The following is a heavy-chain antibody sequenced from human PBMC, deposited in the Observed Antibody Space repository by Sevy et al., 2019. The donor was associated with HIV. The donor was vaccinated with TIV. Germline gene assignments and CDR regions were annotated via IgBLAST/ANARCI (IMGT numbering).Heavy chain of an antibody. CDR2: IYSGGST. CDR3: ARSSCSGGSCYSGPLAY. CDR1: GFTVSSNY. Sequence: GESLKISCAASGFTVSSNYMSWVRQAPGKGLEWVSVIYSGGSTYYADSVKGRFTISRDNSKNTLYLQMNSLRAEDTAVYYCARSSCSGGSCYSGPLAYWGQGTLVTVSS. J-gene: IGHJ4*02. V-gene: IGHV3-53*01. D-gene: IGHD2-15*01.